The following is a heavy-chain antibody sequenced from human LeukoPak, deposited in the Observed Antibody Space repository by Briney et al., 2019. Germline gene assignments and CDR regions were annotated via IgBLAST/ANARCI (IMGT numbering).Heavy chain of an antibody. V-gene: IGHV4-4*07. D-gene: IGHD7-27*01. J-gene: IGHJ5*02. Sequence: SETLSLTCTVSGGSISRYYWSWIRQPAGKGLEWIAIIYNSGGTNYNPSLKSRVTISRDTSKNQFSLTLTSVTAADTAVYYCASDLTVPPYNWFDPWGQGTLVTVSS. CDR3: ASDLTVPPYNWFDP. CDR1: GGSISRYY. CDR2: IYNSGGT.